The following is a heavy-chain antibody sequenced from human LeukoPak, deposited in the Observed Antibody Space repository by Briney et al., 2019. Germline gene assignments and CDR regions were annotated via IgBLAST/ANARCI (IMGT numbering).Heavy chain of an antibody. CDR1: GGSISSGSYY. D-gene: IGHD3-10*01. CDR2: IYTSGST. Sequence: SQTLSLTRTVSGGSISSGSYYWSWIRQPAGKGLEWIGRIYTSGSTNYNPSLKSRVTISVDTSKNQFSLKLSSVTAADTAVYYCARDRITMVRGVIGYHYYMDVWGRGTTVTVSS. J-gene: IGHJ6*03. V-gene: IGHV4-61*02. CDR3: ARDRITMVRGVIGYHYYMDV.